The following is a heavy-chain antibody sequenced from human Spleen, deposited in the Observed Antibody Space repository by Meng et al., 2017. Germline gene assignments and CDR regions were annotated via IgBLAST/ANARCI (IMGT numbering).Heavy chain of an antibody. CDR2: INPKSGDT. V-gene: IGHV1-2*06. Sequence: ASVKVSCKPSGYNFPDYYIHWVRRAPGQGLEWMGRINPKSGDTHYAQKFQARVTMTGDTSISTAYMELSGLRSDDTAMYYCARDLVGANDAFDIWGQGTMVTVSS. CDR1: GYNFPDYY. CDR3: ARDLVGANDAFDI. J-gene: IGHJ3*02. D-gene: IGHD1-26*01.